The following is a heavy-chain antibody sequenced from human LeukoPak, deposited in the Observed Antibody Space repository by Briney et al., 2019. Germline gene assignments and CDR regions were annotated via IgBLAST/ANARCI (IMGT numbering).Heavy chain of an antibody. CDR2: ISAYNGNT. V-gene: IGHV1-18*01. CDR1: GYTFTSYD. D-gene: IGHD2-15*01. Sequence: ASVKVSCKASGYTFTSYDINWVRQATGQGLEWMGWISAYNGNTNYAQKLQGRVTMTTDTSTSTAYMELRSLRSDDTAVYYCARDRRRYCSGGSCYPTFDYWGQGTLVTVSS. CDR3: ARDRRRYCSGGSCYPTFDY. J-gene: IGHJ4*02.